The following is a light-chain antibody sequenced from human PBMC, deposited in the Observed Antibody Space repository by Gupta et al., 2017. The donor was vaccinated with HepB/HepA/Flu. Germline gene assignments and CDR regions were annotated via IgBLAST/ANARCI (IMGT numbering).Light chain of an antibody. CDR2: EDN. CDR3: QSYDSTNVV. CDR1: SGSIASNY. J-gene: IGLJ2*01. Sequence: NVMLTQPHSVSASPGETVTISCTRSSGSIASNYVQWYQQRPGSAPTTVIYEDNQRPSGVPDRFSGSIDSSSNSASLTISGLMTEDEADYYCQSYDSTNVVFGGGTKLTVL. V-gene: IGLV6-57*03.